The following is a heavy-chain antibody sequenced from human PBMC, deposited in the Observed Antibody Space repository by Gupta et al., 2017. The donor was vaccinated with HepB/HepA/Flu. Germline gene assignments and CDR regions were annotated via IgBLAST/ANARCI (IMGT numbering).Heavy chain of an antibody. Sequence: VHLGESGGGAVPPGRTLRLSCAASGFPFRFSGIPWVRQAPGRGPELVAIIGQDGSYKAYADSVKGRFTISRDNSKDTLFLEMDSLTAEDTAMYFCARDLETGRYVDYWGQGTLVIVAS. V-gene: IGHV3-33*01. CDR2: IGQDGSYK. CDR1: GFPFRFSG. CDR3: ARDLETGRYVDY. J-gene: IGHJ4*02. D-gene: IGHD1-1*01.